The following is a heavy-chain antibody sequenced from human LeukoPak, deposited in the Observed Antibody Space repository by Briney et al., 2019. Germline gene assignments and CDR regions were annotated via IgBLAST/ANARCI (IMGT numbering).Heavy chain of an antibody. V-gene: IGHV3-23*01. CDR1: GFTFSSYA. CDR2: ISGSGGST. Sequence: GGSLRLSCAASGFTFSSYAMSWVHQAPGKGLEWVSAISGSGGSTYYADSVKGRFTISRDNSKNTLYLQMNSLRAEDTAVYYCAKSTMVRGVIKGLFDYWGQGTLVTVSS. D-gene: IGHD3-10*01. J-gene: IGHJ4*02. CDR3: AKSTMVRGVIKGLFDY.